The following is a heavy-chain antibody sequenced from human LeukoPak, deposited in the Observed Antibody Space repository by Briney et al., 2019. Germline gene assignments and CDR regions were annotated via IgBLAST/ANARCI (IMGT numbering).Heavy chain of an antibody. J-gene: IGHJ4*02. D-gene: IGHD6-19*01. Sequence: GGSLRLSCTASGFTFGDFTLGWVRQAPGKGLEWLGFIRGKVYGGTTEYAAPVKGRFTFSRDDSKSIAYLQMNSLKTEDTAVYYCTRAVPHTDYWGKGTVVTVSS. V-gene: IGHV3-49*04. CDR3: TRAVPHTDY. CDR2: IRGKVYGGTT. CDR1: GFTFGDFT.